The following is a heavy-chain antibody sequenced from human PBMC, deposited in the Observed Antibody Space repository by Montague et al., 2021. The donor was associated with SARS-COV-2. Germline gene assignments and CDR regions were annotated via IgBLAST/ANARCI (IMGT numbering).Heavy chain of an antibody. CDR2: IRSERYGGTT. CDR1: GFTFGDYS. Sequence: SLRLSCATSGFTFGDYSMTWVRQAPGKGLEWVGFIRSERYGGTTDYAASVKGRFTVSRDDSRGIAYLQMNSLKIEDTAMYYCNLCPSGDWGWPDPWGQGTLVTVSS. CDR3: NLCPSGDWGWPDP. J-gene: IGHJ5*02. D-gene: IGHD2-21*02. V-gene: IGHV3-49*04.